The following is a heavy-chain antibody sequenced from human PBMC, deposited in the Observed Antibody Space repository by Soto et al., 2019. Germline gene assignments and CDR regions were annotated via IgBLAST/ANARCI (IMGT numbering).Heavy chain of an antibody. CDR2: MHTSGST. Sequence: QMQLQESGPGLVKPSETLSLTCTVSGGSIRGYYWSWIRQPAGRGLEWIGRMHTSGSTNYNPSLKSRVTISVDMSKNQISLKLTSVTAADTALYYCARASMPKAHFDDWGQGTLVTVSS. V-gene: IGHV4-4*07. CDR1: GGSIRGYY. CDR3: ARASMPKAHFDD. J-gene: IGHJ4*02. D-gene: IGHD2-2*01.